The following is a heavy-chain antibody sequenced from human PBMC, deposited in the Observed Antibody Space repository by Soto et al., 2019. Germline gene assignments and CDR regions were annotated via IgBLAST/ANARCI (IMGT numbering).Heavy chain of an antibody. CDR2: INHSGST. Sequence: SETLSLTCAVYGGSFSGYYWSWIRQPPGKGLEWIGEINHSGSTNYNPSLKSRVTISVDTSKNQFSLKLSSVTAADTAVYYCASPGEGYDILTGYPKYFDYWGQGTLVTVSS. D-gene: IGHD3-9*01. V-gene: IGHV4-34*01. CDR1: GGSFSGYY. J-gene: IGHJ4*02. CDR3: ASPGEGYDILTGYPKYFDY.